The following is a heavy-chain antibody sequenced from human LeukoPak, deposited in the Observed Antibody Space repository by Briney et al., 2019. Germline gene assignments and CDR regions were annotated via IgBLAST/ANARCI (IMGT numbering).Heavy chain of an antibody. J-gene: IGHJ6*02. Sequence: GGSLRLSCEVSGLTFSPYAMNWVRQAPGKGLEWVSGISASGGNTYYADSVKGRFTISRDYSKNTLFLQTNSLKAEDTALYYCAKDRGDFWSGYYYYYGMDVWGQGTTVTVSS. CDR3: AKDRGDFWSGYYYYYGMDV. CDR2: ISASGGNT. CDR1: GLTFSPYA. V-gene: IGHV3-23*01. D-gene: IGHD3-3*01.